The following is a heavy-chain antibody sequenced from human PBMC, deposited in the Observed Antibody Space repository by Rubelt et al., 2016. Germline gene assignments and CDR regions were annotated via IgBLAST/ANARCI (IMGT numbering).Heavy chain of an antibody. CDR2: IYYSGST. J-gene: IGHJ4*02. Sequence: QVQLQQWGAGLLKPSQTLSLTCTVSGGSISSGGYYWSWIRQHPGKGLEWIGYIYYSGSTYYNPSLKSRVTISVDTSKNQFSLKLSSVTAADTAVYYCARAPYYYGSGSYDYWGQGTLVTVSS. D-gene: IGHD3-10*01. V-gene: IGHV4-31*03. CDR1: GGSISSGGYY. CDR3: ARAPYYYGSGSYDY.